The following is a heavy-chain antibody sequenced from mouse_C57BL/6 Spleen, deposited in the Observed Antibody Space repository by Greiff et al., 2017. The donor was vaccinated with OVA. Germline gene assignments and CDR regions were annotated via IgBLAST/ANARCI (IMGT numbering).Heavy chain of an antibody. D-gene: IGHD2-4*01. J-gene: IGHJ3*01. Sequence: VQLQQSGAELARPGASVKLSCKASGYTFTSYGISWVKQRTGQGLEWIGEIYPRSGNTYYTEKFKGKATLTADKSSSTAYMELRSLTSEDSAVYVCARQEARDYDAWFAYWGQGTLVTVSA. V-gene: IGHV1-81*01. CDR3: ARQEARDYDAWFAY. CDR2: IYPRSGNT. CDR1: GYTFTSYG.